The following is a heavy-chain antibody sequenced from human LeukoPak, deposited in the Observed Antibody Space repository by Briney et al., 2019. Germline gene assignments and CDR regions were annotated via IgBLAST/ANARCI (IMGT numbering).Heavy chain of an antibody. V-gene: IGHV4-39*02. D-gene: IGHD3-10*01. J-gene: IGHJ4*02. CDR2: IYYSGSA. Sequence: PSETLSLTCTVSGGSTSSSSFYWGWIRQPPGKGLEWIGTIYYSGSAFYNVSLMGRVTMSVDTSKNQFSLKLSSVTAADTAVYYCAREGPYGSGSCFNFWGQGTLVIVSS. CDR3: AREGPYGSGSCFNF. CDR1: GGSTSSSSFY.